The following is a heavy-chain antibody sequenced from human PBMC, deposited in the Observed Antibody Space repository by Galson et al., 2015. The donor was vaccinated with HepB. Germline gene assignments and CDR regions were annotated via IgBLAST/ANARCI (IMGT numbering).Heavy chain of an antibody. Sequence: SVKVSCKASGYTFTGYYMHWVRQAPGQGLEWMGRINPNSGGTNYAQKFQGRVTMTRDASISTAYMELSRLRSDDTAVYYCARDPLMITFGGVIVRGGHFDYWGQGTLVTVSS. V-gene: IGHV1-2*06. CDR2: INPNSGGT. D-gene: IGHD3-16*02. J-gene: IGHJ4*02. CDR3: ARDPLMITFGGVIVRGGHFDY. CDR1: GYTFTGYY.